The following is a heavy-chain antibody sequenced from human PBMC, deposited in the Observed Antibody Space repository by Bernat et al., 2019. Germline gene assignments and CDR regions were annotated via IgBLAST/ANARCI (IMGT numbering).Heavy chain of an antibody. D-gene: IGHD6-13*01. CDR2: IYHSGST. J-gene: IGHJ5*02. CDR1: GGSISSSNW. CDR3: ARDRSRYSSSGPFDP. V-gene: IGHV4-4*02. Sequence: QVQLQESGPGLVKPSGTLSLTCAVSGGSISSSNWWSWVRQPPGKGLEWIGEIYHSGSTNYNPSLKRRVTISINKSKNQFSLKLSSVTAADTAVYYCARDRSRYSSSGPFDPWGQGTLVTVSS.